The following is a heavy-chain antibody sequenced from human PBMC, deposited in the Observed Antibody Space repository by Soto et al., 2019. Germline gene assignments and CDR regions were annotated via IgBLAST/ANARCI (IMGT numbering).Heavy chain of an antibody. V-gene: IGHV1-46*01. CDR2: INPSGGST. J-gene: IGHJ3*02. D-gene: IGHD3-3*01. Sequence: ASVKVSCNAPADTFTSYYIHWVRQAPGHGLEWMGIINPSGGSTSYAQKFQGRVTMTRDTSTSTVYMELSSLRSEDTAVYYCARDFFPFTPRLFDIWGQGTMVTVSS. CDR3: ARDFFPFTPRLFDI. CDR1: ADTFTSYY.